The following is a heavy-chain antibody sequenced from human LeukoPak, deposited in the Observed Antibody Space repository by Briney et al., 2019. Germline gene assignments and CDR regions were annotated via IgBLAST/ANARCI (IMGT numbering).Heavy chain of an antibody. V-gene: IGHV3-23*01. J-gene: IGHJ4*02. D-gene: IGHD2-15*01. Sequence: GGSLRLSCAASGFTFSSYAMSWVRQAPGKGLEWVSAISGSGGSTYYADSVKGRFTISRDNSKNTLYLQMNSLRAEDTAVYYCARSRGYCSGGSCYPFDYWGQGTLVTVSS. CDR2: ISGSGGST. CDR1: GFTFSSYA. CDR3: ARSRGYCSGGSCYPFDY.